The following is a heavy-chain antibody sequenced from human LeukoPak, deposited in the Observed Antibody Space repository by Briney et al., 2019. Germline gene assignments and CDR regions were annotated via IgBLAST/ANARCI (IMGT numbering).Heavy chain of an antibody. CDR3: AREYGCSGGSCYLSYSYGIFDY. V-gene: IGHV1-2*06. CDR1: GYTFTGYY. D-gene: IGHD2-15*01. J-gene: IGHJ4*02. Sequence: GASVKVSCEASGYTFTGYYMHWVRQAPGQGLEWMGRINPNSGGTNYAQKFQGRVTMTRDTSISTAYMELSSLRSEDTAVYYCAREYGCSGGSCYLSYSYGIFDYWGQGTLVTVSS. CDR2: INPNSGGT.